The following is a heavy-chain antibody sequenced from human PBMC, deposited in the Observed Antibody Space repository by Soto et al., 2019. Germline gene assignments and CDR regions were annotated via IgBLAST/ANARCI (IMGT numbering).Heavy chain of an antibody. CDR1: GYTFIGHY. D-gene: IGHD1-7*01. V-gene: IGHV1-2*02. CDR3: ARDAGTTGNYYFGMDV. CDR2: TNPSSGAT. J-gene: IGHJ6*02. Sequence: QVQLVQSGAEVKKPGASVKVSCKASGYTFIGHYLHWVRQAPGQGLEWLGWTNPSSGATNFAQKFQCRVTLTRDTAISTAYLELSRLRSDDTAIYYFARDAGTTGNYYFGMDVWGQWTTVTVSS.